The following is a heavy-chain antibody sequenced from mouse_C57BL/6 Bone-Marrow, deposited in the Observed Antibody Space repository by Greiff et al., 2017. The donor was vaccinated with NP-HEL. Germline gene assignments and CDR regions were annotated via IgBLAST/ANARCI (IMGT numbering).Heavy chain of an antibody. CDR3: ARPLYYYGSSYYWYFDV. J-gene: IGHJ1*03. D-gene: IGHD1-1*01. CDR2: INPNNGGT. Sequence: EVQRVESGPELVKPGASVKIPCKASGYTFTDYNMDWVKQSHGKSLEWIGDINPNNGGTIYNQKFKGKATLTVDKSSSTAYMELRSLTSEDTAVYYCARPLYYYGSSYYWYFDVWGTGTTVTVSS. CDR1: GYTFTDYN. V-gene: IGHV1-18*01.